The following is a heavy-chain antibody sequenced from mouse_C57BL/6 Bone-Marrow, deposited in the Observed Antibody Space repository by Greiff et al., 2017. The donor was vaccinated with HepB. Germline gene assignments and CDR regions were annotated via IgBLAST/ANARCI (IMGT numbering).Heavy chain of an antibody. CDR1: GFTFSSYA. V-gene: IGHV5-4*01. CDR2: ISDGGSYT. CDR3: ARDVTTVVANYAMDY. D-gene: IGHD1-1*01. Sequence: EVKLVESGGGLVKPGGSLKLSCAASGFTFSSYAMSWVRQTPEKRLEWVATISDGGSYTYYPDNVKGRFTISRDNAKNNLYLQMSHLKSEDTAMYYCARDVTTVVANYAMDYWGQGTSVTVSS. J-gene: IGHJ4*01.